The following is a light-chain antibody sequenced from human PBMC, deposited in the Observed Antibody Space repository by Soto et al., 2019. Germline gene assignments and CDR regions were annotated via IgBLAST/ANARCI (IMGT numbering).Light chain of an antibody. J-gene: IGLJ1*01. Sequence: QSALAQPASVSGSPGQSITISCTGTSSDVGGYNYVSWYQLHPGKAPKLIIYEVSHRPSGASNHFSGYKSGNTASLTISGLXAEDEADYYCSSYTSTSTPCVFGTGTKVTVL. V-gene: IGLV2-14*01. CDR3: SSYTSTSTPCV. CDR2: EVS. CDR1: SSDVGGYNY.